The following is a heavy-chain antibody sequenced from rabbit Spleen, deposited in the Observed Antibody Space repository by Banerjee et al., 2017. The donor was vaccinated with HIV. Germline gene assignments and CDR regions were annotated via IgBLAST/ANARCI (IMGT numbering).Heavy chain of an antibody. CDR3: ARDTGSSFSSYGMDL. D-gene: IGHD8-1*01. CDR2: IAGSGGST. V-gene: IGHV1S40*01. J-gene: IGHJ6*01. CDR1: GFSFSSSDY. Sequence: QSLEESGGDLVKPGASLTLTCTASGFSFSSSDYMCWVRQAPGKGLEWIACIAGSGGSTVYASWTKGRFTISKISSTTVTLQMTSLTAADTATYFCARDTGSSFSSYGMDLWGPGTLVTVS.